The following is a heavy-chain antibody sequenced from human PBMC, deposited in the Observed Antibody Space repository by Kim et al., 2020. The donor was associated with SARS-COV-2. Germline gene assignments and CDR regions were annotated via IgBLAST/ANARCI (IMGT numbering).Heavy chain of an antibody. CDR3: ARNTGSGSLGY. V-gene: IGHV3-48*03. D-gene: IGHD1-26*01. J-gene: IGHJ4*02. CDR2: ISTSGGAI. Sequence: GGSLRLSCVASGFTFSAYEMNWVRQAPGEGLEWLSYISTSGGAISYADSVKGRFTISRDNAKNSLFLQMSSLRAEDSAIYHCARNTGSGSLGYWGQGTLVTVSS. CDR1: GFTFSAYE.